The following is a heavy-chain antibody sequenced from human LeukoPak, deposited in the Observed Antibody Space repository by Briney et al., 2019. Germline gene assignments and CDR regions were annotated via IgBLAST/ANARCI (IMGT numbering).Heavy chain of an antibody. CDR2: ISGSGGST. CDR3: ASLDSVGYYFDY. Sequence: PGGSLRLSCAASGFTFSSYAMSWVRQAPGKGLEWVSAISGSGGSTYYADSVKGRFTISRDNAKNSLYLQMNSLRAEDTAVYYCASLDSVGYYFDYWGQGTLVTVSS. V-gene: IGHV3-23*01. CDR1: GFTFSSYA. J-gene: IGHJ4*02. D-gene: IGHD2-15*01.